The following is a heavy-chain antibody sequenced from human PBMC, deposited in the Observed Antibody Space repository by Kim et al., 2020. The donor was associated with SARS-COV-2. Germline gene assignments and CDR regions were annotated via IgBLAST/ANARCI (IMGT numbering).Heavy chain of an antibody. CDR3: AKDTVCTAVAGNEICGTSDI. J-gene: IGHJ3*02. CDR1: GFTFNDFA. Sequence: GGSLRLSCTASGFTFNDFAMHWVRQVPGKGLEWVSGINWNSGHIAYADSVKGRFTISRDNTKNSLYLQMNSLRLEDTALYYCAKDTVCTAVAGNEICGTSDIWGQGTMVTVSS. CDR2: INWNSGHI. D-gene: IGHD6-19*01. V-gene: IGHV3-9*01.